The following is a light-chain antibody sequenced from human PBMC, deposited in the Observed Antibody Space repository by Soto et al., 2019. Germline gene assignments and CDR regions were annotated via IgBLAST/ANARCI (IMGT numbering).Light chain of an antibody. CDR2: GAS. CDR3: QQYGSSPWT. J-gene: IGKJ1*01. CDR1: QSVSSSY. Sequence: EIVLTQSPGTLSLSPGERATLSCRASQSVSSSYLAWYQQKPGQAPRLLIYGASSRATGIPDRFSGSGSGIDFTLTISRLEPEDCAVYYCQQYGSSPWTFGQGTKVEIK. V-gene: IGKV3-20*01.